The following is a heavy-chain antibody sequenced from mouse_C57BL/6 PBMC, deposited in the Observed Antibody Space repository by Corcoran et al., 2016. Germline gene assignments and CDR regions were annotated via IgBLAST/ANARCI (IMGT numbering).Heavy chain of an antibody. V-gene: IGHV1-76*01. CDR2: IYPGSGNT. D-gene: IGHD1-1*01. J-gene: IGHJ4*01. CDR1: GYTFTDYY. Sequence: QVQLKQSGAELVRPGASVKLSCKASGYTFTDYYINWVKQRPGQGLEWIARIYPGSGNTYYNEKFKGKATLTAEKSSSTAYMQLSSLTSEDSAVYFCASGTVLADYAMDYWGQGTSVTVSS. CDR3: ASGTVLADYAMDY.